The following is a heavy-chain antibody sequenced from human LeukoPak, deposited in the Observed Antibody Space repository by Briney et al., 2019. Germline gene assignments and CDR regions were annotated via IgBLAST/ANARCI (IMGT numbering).Heavy chain of an antibody. J-gene: IGHJ4*02. CDR2: ISYDGSNK. D-gene: IGHD2-15*01. Sequence: GGSLRLSCAASGFTFSSYAMHWVRQAPGKGLEWVAVISYDGSNKYYADSVKGRFTTSRDNSKNTLYLQMNSLRTEDTAVYYCTRLGGYCSGGSCYGDYWGQGTLVTVSS. V-gene: IGHV3-30*04. CDR1: GFTFSSYA. CDR3: TRLGGYCSGGSCYGDY.